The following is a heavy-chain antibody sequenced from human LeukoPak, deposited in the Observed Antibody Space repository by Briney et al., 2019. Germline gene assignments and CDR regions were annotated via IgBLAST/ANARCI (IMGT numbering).Heavy chain of an antibody. CDR3: AKDSPGESGSYSG. CDR1: GFTFSSYE. D-gene: IGHD1-26*01. J-gene: IGHJ4*02. V-gene: IGHV3-48*03. Sequence: GGSLRLSCAASGFTFSSYEMNWVRQAPGKGLEWVSYISSSGSTIYYADSVKGRFTISRDNSKNTLYLQMNSLRAEDTAVYYCAKDSPGESGSYSGWGQGTLVTVSS. CDR2: ISSSGSTI.